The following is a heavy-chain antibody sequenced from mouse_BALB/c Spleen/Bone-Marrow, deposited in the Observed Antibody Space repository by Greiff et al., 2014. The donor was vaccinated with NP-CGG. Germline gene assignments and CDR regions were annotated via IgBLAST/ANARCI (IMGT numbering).Heavy chain of an antibody. CDR3: ARPTPRYYAMDY. CDR1: GFSLTNYG. V-gene: IGHV2-9*02. Sequence: VMLVESGPGLVAPSQSLSITCTVSGFSLTNYGVYWVRQPPGKGLEWLGVIWAGGSTNYNSALMSRLSISKDNPKSQVFLKMNSLQTDDTAMYYCARPTPRYYAMDYWGQGTSVTVSS. J-gene: IGHJ4*01. D-gene: IGHD6-1*01. CDR2: IWAGGST.